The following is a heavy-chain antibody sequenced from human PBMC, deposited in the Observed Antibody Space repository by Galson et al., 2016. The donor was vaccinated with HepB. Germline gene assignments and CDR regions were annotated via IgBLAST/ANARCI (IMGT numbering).Heavy chain of an antibody. Sequence: SETLSLTCAVSGGSITSTNWWSWVRQPPGKGLEWVGEVDLSGSTYYNPSLESRVSISVDTSKNQFSLKLSSVTAAATAVYYCARDKNERGYSYGHFDYWGQGALVTVSS. J-gene: IGHJ4*02. CDR2: VDLSGST. D-gene: IGHD5-18*01. CDR1: GGSITSTNW. V-gene: IGHV4-4*02. CDR3: ARDKNERGYSYGHFDY.